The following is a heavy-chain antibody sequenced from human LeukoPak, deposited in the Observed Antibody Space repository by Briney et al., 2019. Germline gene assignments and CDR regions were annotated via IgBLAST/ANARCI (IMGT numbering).Heavy chain of an antibody. CDR3: AGGFWSGYYGLYYYYGMDV. V-gene: IGHV4-59*01. Sequence: SETLSLTCTVSGGSISSYYWSWIRQPPGKGLEWIGYIYYSGSTNYNPSLKSRVTISVDTSKNQFSLKLSSVTAADTAVYYCAGGFWSGYYGLYYYYGMDVWGQGTTVTVSS. CDR1: GGSISSYY. D-gene: IGHD3-3*01. CDR2: IYYSGST. J-gene: IGHJ6*02.